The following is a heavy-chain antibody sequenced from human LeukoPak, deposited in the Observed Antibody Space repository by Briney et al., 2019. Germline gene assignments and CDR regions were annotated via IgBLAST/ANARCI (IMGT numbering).Heavy chain of an antibody. CDR2: IYYSGTT. CDR1: GGSISSYY. Sequence: SETLSLTCTVSGGSISSYYWNWIRQPPGKGLEWIGYIYYSGTTNYNPSLKSRVSMSVDTSKNQFSLKLSSVTAADTAVYYCARALTTATSYNWFDPWGQGTLVTVSS. D-gene: IGHD4-17*01. V-gene: IGHV4-59*08. J-gene: IGHJ5*02. CDR3: ARALTTATSYNWFDP.